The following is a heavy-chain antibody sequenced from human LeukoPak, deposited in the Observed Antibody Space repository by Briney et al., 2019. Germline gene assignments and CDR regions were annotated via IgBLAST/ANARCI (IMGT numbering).Heavy chain of an antibody. CDR1: GFTFSSYG. J-gene: IGHJ4*02. CDR3: ANQRWLHSNFDS. V-gene: IGHV3-30*02. CDR2: IRYDGSNK. Sequence: QSGGSLRLSCAASGFTFSSYGMHWVRQAPGKGLEWVAFIRYDGSNKYYADSVKGRFTISRDNSKNTLYLQMNSLRAEDTAAYYCANQRWLHSNFDSWGQGTLVTVSS. D-gene: IGHD5-24*01.